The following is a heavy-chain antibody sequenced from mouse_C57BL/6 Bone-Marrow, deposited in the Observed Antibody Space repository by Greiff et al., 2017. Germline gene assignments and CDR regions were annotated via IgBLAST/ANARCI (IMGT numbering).Heavy chain of an antibody. D-gene: IGHD1-1*01. CDR3: FVGSRAY. CDR2: IDPSDSYT. CDR1: GYTFTSYW. V-gene: IGHV1-59*01. Sequence: QVHVKQPGAELVRPGTSVKLSCKASGYTFTSYWMHWVKQRPGQGLEWIGVIDPSDSYTNYNQKFKGKATLTVDTSSSTAYMQLSSLTSEDSAVYYCFVGSRAYWGQGTLVTVSA. J-gene: IGHJ3*01.